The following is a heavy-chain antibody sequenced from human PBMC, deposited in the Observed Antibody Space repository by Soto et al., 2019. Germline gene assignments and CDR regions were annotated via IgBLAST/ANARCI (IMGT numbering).Heavy chain of an antibody. CDR3: ASSSPQSCTDY. Sequence: QVQLVQSGAEVKKPGASVKVSCKASGYSFTSYYMHWVRQAPGQGLEWMGIINPSGGSTSYAQKCQGRVTLTMATATSTVYLELSSLISEDTAVYFCASSSPQSCTDYCGQGTMVTVSS. CDR2: INPSGGST. V-gene: IGHV1-46*01. D-gene: IGHD2-8*01. J-gene: IGHJ4*02. CDR1: GYSFTSYY.